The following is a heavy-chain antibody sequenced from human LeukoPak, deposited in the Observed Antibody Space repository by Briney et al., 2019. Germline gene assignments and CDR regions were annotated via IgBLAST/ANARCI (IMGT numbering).Heavy chain of an antibody. J-gene: IGHJ4*02. D-gene: IGHD5-18*01. Sequence: SVKVSCKASGGTFSSYAISWVRQAPGQGLEWMGGIIPIFGTANYAQKFQGRVTITADKSTSTAYMELSSLRSEDTAVYYCARAGESYSYGYPADYWGQGTLVTVSS. CDR3: ARAGESYSYGYPADY. V-gene: IGHV1-69*06. CDR1: GGTFSSYA. CDR2: IIPIFGTA.